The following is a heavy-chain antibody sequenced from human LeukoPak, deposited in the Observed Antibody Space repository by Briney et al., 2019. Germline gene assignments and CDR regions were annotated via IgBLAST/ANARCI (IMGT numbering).Heavy chain of an antibody. Sequence: SETLSLTCTVSGGSISSGSYFWSWIRQPAGKGLEWIGRIYTSGSTNYNPSLKSRVTISVDTSKNQFSLKLSSVTAADTAVYYCARDRSGSFDIWGQGTMVTVSS. CDR1: GGSISSGSYF. J-gene: IGHJ3*02. D-gene: IGHD2-15*01. V-gene: IGHV4-61*02. CDR3: ARDRSGSFDI. CDR2: IYTSGST.